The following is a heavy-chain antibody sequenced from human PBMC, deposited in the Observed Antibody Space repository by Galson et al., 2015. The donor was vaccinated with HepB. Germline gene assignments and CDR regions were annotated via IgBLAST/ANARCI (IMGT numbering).Heavy chain of an antibody. V-gene: IGHV3-7*01. CDR2: IKQGGSEK. CDR1: GFSFSDYW. CDR3: ARGLPHDQGDYGYFQH. Sequence: SLRLSCAASGFSFSDYWMTWVRQAPGKGLEWVANIKQGGSEKYYVDSVKGRFTISRDNAKNSLFLQVNSLRVEDTAVYYCARGLPHDQGDYGYFQHWGQGTLVTVSS. J-gene: IGHJ1*01. D-gene: IGHD4-17*01.